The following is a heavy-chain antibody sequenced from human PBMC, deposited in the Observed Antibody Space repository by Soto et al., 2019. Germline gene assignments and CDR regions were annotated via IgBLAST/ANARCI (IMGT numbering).Heavy chain of an antibody. V-gene: IGHV4-59*12. CDR1: GGSISSYY. D-gene: IGHD3-3*01. J-gene: IGHJ5*02. CDR2: IYYSGST. Sequence: SETLSLTCTVSGGSISSYYWSWIRQPPGKGLERIGYIYYSGSTNYNPSLKSRVTISVDTSKNQFSLKLSSVTAADTAVYYCAREGFWSGYYLGWFDPWGQGTLVTVSS. CDR3: AREGFWSGYYLGWFDP.